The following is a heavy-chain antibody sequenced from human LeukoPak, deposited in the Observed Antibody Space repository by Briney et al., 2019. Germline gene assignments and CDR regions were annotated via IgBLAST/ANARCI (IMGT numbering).Heavy chain of an antibody. CDR1: GFTFSSYS. CDR2: ITRSNYI. D-gene: IGHD1-26*01. V-gene: IGHV3-21*01. CDR3: ARDLLGWELHYFDY. J-gene: IGHJ4*02. Sequence: GGSLRLSCAASGFTFSSYSMNWVRQAPGKGLEWVSSITRSNYIYYADSVKGRFSISRDNAKNSLYLQMNSLRAEDTAVYYCARDLLGWELHYFDYWGQGTLVTVSS.